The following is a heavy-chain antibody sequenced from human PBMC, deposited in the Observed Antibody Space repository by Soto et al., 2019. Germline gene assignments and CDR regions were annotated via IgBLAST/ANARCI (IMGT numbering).Heavy chain of an antibody. CDR1: GFSFVTFV. CDR3: AKNGQWLATPPEA. Sequence: GGSLRLSCAASGFSFVTFVMTWFRQAPGGGLEWVASITDSGYTASYAETVEGRFTVSRDNSKNKLHLQMNDLRAEDTATYYCAKNGQWLATPPEAWGQGTLVTVSS. D-gene: IGHD6-19*01. CDR2: ITDSGYTA. V-gene: IGHV3-23*01. J-gene: IGHJ4*02.